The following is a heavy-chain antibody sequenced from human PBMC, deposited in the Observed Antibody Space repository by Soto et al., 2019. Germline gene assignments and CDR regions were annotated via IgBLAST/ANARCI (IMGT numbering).Heavy chain of an antibody. V-gene: IGHV1-46*01. CDR1: GYTFTSYY. D-gene: IGHD2-15*01. J-gene: IGHJ6*02. CDR2: INPSGGST. CDR3: AGEIQADGMDV. Sequence: ASVKVSCKASGYTFTSYYMHWVRQAPGQGLEWMGIINPSGGSTSYAQKFQGRVTMTRDTSTSTVYMELSSLRSEDTAVYYCAGEIQADGMDVWGQGTTVTVSS.